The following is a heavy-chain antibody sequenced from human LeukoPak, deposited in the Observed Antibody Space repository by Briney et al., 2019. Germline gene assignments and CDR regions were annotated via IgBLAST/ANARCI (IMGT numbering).Heavy chain of an antibody. CDR1: GFTVSSNY. V-gene: IGHV3-66*02. CDR2: IYSGGST. Sequence: GESLTLSCAASGFTVSSNYMSWVRQAPGKGLEWVSVIYSGGSTYYSDSVKGRFTISRDNSKNTLYLQMNSLRAEDTAVYYCARERGGIAVAGTGLVRKYYYYYMDVWGKGTTVTVSS. CDR3: ARERGGIAVAGTGLVRKYYYYYMDV. J-gene: IGHJ6*03. D-gene: IGHD6-19*01.